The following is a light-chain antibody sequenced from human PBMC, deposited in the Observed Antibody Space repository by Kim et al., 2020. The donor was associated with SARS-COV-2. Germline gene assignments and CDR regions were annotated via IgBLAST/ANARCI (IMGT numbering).Light chain of an antibody. V-gene: IGKV1-12*01. Sequence: ASVGDSGTVTCRASQDISTWVAWYQQSPGKAPKILIYAASDLQNGVASRFSGSGSGTDFTLTISSLQPEDFATYYCQQANSMPLTFGQGTRLEIK. CDR2: AAS. CDR1: QDISTW. J-gene: IGKJ5*01. CDR3: QQANSMPLT.